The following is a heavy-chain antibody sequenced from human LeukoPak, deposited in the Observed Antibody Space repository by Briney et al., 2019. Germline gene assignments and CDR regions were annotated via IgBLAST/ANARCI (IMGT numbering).Heavy chain of an antibody. CDR3: ARVGMGVYFDY. J-gene: IGHJ4*02. V-gene: IGHV3-23*01. CDR2: ISSSGGST. D-gene: IGHD7-27*01. CDR1: GFTFSSYA. Sequence: GGSLRLSCAAPGFTFSSYAMSWVRQAPGKGLEWVSGISSSGGSTYYVDSVKGRFAISRDNSKNTLYLQMNSLRAEDTAVYYCARVGMGVYFDYWGQGTLVTVSS.